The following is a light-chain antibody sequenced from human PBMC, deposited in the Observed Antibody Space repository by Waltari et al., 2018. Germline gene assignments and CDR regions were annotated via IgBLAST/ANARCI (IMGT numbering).Light chain of an antibody. CDR2: WAS. Sequence: DFVMTQSPDSLVVSLGERATINCKSSQSVLYSSKNKNYLAWYQQKPGQPPKLLIYWASTRESGVPDRFSGSGSATDFTLTISSLQAEDVAVYYCQQYYSIPPTFGQGTKVEIK. V-gene: IGKV4-1*01. CDR3: QQYYSIPPT. CDR1: QSVLYSSKNKNY. J-gene: IGKJ1*01.